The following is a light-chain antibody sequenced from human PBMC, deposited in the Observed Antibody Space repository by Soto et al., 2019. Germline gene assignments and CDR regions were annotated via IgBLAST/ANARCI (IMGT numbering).Light chain of an antibody. CDR3: QHYGSSPRT. Sequence: EIVLTQSPGTLSLSPGERATLSCRASLSVRNSYLAWYQHRPGQAPRLLIYDAFRRATGIPDRFSGGGSGTDFTFTISSLEHEDAAVYYCQHYGSSPRTFGQGTKLAIK. J-gene: IGKJ2*01. CDR1: LSVRNSY. CDR2: DAF. V-gene: IGKV3-20*01.